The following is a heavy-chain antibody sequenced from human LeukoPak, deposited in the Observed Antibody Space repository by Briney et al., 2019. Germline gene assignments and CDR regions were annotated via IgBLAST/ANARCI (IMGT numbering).Heavy chain of an antibody. J-gene: IGHJ5*02. CDR3: ANYGSGSYRFGP. V-gene: IGHV4-31*03. D-gene: IGHD3-10*01. Sequence: SETLSLTCTVSGGSISSGGYYWSWIRQHPGKGLEWIGYIHHSGSSYYNPSLKSRVIISVDTSKNQFSLKLNSVTAADTAVYYCANYGSGSYRFGPWGQGTLVTVSS. CDR2: IHHSGSS. CDR1: GGSISSGGYY.